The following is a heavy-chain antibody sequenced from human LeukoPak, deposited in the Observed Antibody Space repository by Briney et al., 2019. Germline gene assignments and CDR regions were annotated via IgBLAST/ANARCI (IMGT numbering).Heavy chain of an antibody. CDR1: GFTFSNYE. CDR3: ARQENAMDV. V-gene: IGHV3-30*03. CDR2: ISHDGSNK. D-gene: IGHD2-2*01. Sequence: GGSLRLSCAASGFTFSNYEIHWFRQAPGKGLEWVAIISHDGSNKYYGDSLKGRFTISRDNSKNTLYLQMNSLRGEDTAVYYCARQENAMDVWGQGTTVTVSS. J-gene: IGHJ6*02.